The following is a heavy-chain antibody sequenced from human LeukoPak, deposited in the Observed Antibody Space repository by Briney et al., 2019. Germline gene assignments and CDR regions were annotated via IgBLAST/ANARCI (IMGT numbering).Heavy chain of an antibody. J-gene: IGHJ4*02. D-gene: IGHD1-1*01. Sequence: GGSLRLSCAASGFTFSSYSMNWVRQAPGKGLEWVSYISSSSSTIYYADSVKGRFTISRDNAKNSLYLQMNSLRAEDTAVYYCARRYNWKIDYWGQGTLVTVSS. CDR3: ARRYNWKIDY. CDR1: GFTFSSYS. CDR2: ISSSSSTI. V-gene: IGHV3-48*01.